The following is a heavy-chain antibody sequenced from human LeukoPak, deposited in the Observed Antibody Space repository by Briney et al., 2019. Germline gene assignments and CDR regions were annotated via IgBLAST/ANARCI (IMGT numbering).Heavy chain of an antibody. J-gene: IGHJ3*02. Sequence: PSETLSLTCAVSGGSISSYYWSWIRQPPGKGLEWIGYIYYSGSTNYNPSLKSRVTISVDTSKNQFSLKLSSVTAADTAVYYCAGSTNYDILTGYYHDAFDIWGQGTMVTVSS. CDR1: GGSISSYY. V-gene: IGHV4-59*01. CDR3: AGSTNYDILTGYYHDAFDI. CDR2: IYYSGST. D-gene: IGHD3-9*01.